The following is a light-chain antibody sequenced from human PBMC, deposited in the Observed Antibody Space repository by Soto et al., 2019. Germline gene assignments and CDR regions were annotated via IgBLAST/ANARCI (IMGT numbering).Light chain of an antibody. CDR3: SSYAGSNNPYV. J-gene: IGLJ1*01. CDR2: EVT. Sequence: QSVLTQPPSASGSPGQSVTISCTGTSGDIGGYDYVSWYQQHPGKAPKLMIYEVTKRPLGVPDRFSGSKSGNTASLTVSGLQAEDEADYYCSSYAGSNNPYVFGTGTKLTAL. CDR1: SGDIGGYDY. V-gene: IGLV2-8*01.